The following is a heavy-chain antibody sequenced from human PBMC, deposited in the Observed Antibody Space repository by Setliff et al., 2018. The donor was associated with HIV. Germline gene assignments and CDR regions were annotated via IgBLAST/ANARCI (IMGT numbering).Heavy chain of an antibody. CDR2: IYSGGST. Sequence: GGSLRLSCAASGFTVSSNYMSWVRQAPGKGLEWVSLIYSGGSTYYTDSVKARFTISRDNSKNTLFLQMNSLRAADTAVYYCARVSFGITGTTGWFDPWGQGTLVTVSS. D-gene: IGHD1-20*01. J-gene: IGHJ5*02. CDR3: ARVSFGITGTTGWFDP. V-gene: IGHV3-66*01. CDR1: GFTVSSNY.